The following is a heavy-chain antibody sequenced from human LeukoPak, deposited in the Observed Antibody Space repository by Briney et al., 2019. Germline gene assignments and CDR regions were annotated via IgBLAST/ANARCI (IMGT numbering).Heavy chain of an antibody. V-gene: IGHV3-7*01. CDR2: IKQDGSEK. CDR3: ARVAELLWFGESWYYFDY. J-gene: IGHJ4*02. CDR1: GFTFSSYW. D-gene: IGHD3-10*01. Sequence: GGSLRLSCAASGFTFSSYWMSWVRQAPGKGLEWVANIKQDGSEKYYVDSVKGRFTISRDNAKNSLYLQMNSLRAEDTAVYYCARVAELLWFGESWYYFDYWGQGTLVTVSS.